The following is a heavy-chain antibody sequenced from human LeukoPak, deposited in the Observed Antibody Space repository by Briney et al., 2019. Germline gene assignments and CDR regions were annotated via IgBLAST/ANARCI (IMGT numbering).Heavy chain of an antibody. Sequence: PSETLSLTCTVSGGSIRSTSYYWGWIRQPPGKGLEWIGSIYYGGSTYYNPSLKSRVTMSVDTSKNQFSLKLSSVTAADTAVYYCARDSRAAARCFDYWGQGTLVTVSS. CDR2: IYYGGST. CDR3: ARDSRAAARCFDY. CDR1: GGSIRSTSYY. J-gene: IGHJ4*02. D-gene: IGHD6-13*01. V-gene: IGHV4-39*07.